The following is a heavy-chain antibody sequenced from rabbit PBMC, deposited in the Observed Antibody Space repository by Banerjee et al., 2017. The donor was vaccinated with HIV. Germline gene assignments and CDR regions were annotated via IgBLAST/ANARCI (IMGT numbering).Heavy chain of an antibody. Sequence: QEQLVESGGGLVQPGGSLKLSCKASGFDFSSYGVSWVRQAPGKGLEWIGCINTSSGNTVYASRAKGRFTISKTSSTTVTLQMTSLTAADTATYFCARDFSSDFDLWGPGTLVTVS. J-gene: IGHJ4*01. CDR3: ARDFSSDFDL. CDR2: INTSSGNT. D-gene: IGHD1-1*01. V-gene: IGHV1S45*01. CDR1: GFDFSSYG.